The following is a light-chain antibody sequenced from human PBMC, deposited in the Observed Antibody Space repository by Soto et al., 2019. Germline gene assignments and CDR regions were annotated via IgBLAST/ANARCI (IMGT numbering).Light chain of an antibody. J-gene: IGLJ1*01. CDR2: DVS. CDR3: CSYAGSYADV. CDR1: SSDVGGYNY. Sequence: QSALTQPRSVSGSPGQSVTISCTGTSSDVGGYNYVSWYQQHPGKAPKLMIYDVSKRPAGVPDRFSGSKSGNTASLAISGVQAEDEAAYYCCSYAGSYADVFGTGTKLTVL. V-gene: IGLV2-11*01.